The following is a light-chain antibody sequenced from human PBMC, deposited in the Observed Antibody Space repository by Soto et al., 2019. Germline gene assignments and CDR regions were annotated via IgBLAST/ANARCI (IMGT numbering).Light chain of an antibody. CDR3: CSYAGSYASDYV. CDR1: SSDVGAYDY. CDR2: GVS. J-gene: IGLJ1*01. V-gene: IGLV2-11*01. Sequence: QSALTQPPSVSGSPGQSVTISCTGTSSDVGAYDYVSWYQQHPGKAPKLMIYGVSKRPSGVPDRFSGSKSGNTASLTISGLQAEDEADYYCCSYAGSYASDYVFGAGTKLTVL.